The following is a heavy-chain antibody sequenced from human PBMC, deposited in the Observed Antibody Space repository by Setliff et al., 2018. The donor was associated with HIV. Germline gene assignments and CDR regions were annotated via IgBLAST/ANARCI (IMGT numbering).Heavy chain of an antibody. CDR3: AKVFAYGIDGFDI. J-gene: IGHJ3*02. V-gene: IGHV3-30*02. CDR1: GFTFSSYG. CDR2: IRYDGSNK. D-gene: IGHD4-17*01. Sequence: GGSLRLSCAASGFTFSSYGMHWVRQAPGKGLEWVAFIRYDGSNKYYADSVKGRFTISRDNSKNTLYLQMNSLTGEDTAVYYCAKVFAYGIDGFDIWGQGTLVTVSS.